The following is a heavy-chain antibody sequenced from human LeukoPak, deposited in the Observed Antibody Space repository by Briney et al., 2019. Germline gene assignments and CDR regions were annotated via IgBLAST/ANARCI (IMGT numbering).Heavy chain of an antibody. CDR2: IYYTGTS. V-gene: IGHV4-59*08. J-gene: IGHJ3*02. CDR3: ARQGIDAFDI. Sequence: SETLSLTCTVSGGSISSHYWSWIRQPPGKGLEWIAYIYYTGTSNYNPSLKSRVTISVDTSKNQISLRLSSVTAADTAVYYCARQGIDAFDIWGQGTLVTVSS. CDR1: GGSISSHY.